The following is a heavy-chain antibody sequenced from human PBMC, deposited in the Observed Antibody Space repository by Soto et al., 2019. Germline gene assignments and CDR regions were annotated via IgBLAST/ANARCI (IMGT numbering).Heavy chain of an antibody. V-gene: IGHV4-30-2*05. J-gene: IGHJ6*02. CDR3: ARDSELDIVATGGIYYGMDV. CDR2: IYHSGST. Sequence: PSETLSLTCAVSGGSISSGGYSWSWIRQPPGKALEWIAYIYHSGSTYYNPSLKSRVTISVDTSKNQFSLKLSSVTAADTAVYYCARDSELDIVATGGIYYGMDVWGQGTTVTVSS. CDR1: GGSISSGGYS. D-gene: IGHD5-12*01.